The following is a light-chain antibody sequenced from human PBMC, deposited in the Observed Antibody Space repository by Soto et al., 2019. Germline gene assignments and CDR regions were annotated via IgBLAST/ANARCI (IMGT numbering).Light chain of an antibody. CDR2: SND. V-gene: IGLV1-44*01. CDR1: SSDVGSNT. J-gene: IGLJ1*01. CDR3: ATWDDSLFGHV. Sequence: QSVLTQPPSASGTPGQRVTISCSGSSSDVGSNTVNWYQQFPGAAPKLLIYSNDQRPSGVPDRFSASKSGTSASLAISGLQSEDEADYYCATWDDSLFGHVLGTGTKVTVL.